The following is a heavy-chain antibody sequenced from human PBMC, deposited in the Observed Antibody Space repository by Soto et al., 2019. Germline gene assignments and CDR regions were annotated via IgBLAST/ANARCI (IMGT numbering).Heavy chain of an antibody. Sequence: GGSLRLSCAASGFTFSSYGMHWVRQAPGKGLEWVAVIWYDGSNKYYADSVKGRFTISRDNSKNTLYLQMNSLRAEDTAVYYCARDPRETTVTTLPYYGMDVWGQGTTVTVSS. D-gene: IGHD4-17*01. CDR2: IWYDGSNK. J-gene: IGHJ6*02. CDR1: GFTFSSYG. V-gene: IGHV3-33*01. CDR3: ARDPRETTVTTLPYYGMDV.